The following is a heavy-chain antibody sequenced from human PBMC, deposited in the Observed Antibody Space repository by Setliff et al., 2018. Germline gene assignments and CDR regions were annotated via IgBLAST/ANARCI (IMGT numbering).Heavy chain of an antibody. V-gene: IGHV3-48*03. J-gene: IGHJ6*02. Sequence: GGSLRLSCTASGFTFRSYEMIWVRQAPGKGLERVSKTHTDGITIYSDSVRGRFTIFRDSAKNSLHLQMTSLSAEDTAVYYCARRLPYLGMDVWGQGTTVTVSS. CDR2: THTDGITI. CDR3: ARRLPYLGMDV. D-gene: IGHD2-15*01. CDR1: GFTFRSYE.